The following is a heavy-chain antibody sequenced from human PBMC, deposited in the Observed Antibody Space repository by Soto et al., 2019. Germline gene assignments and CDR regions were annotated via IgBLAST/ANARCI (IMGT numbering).Heavy chain of an antibody. J-gene: IGHJ5*02. Sequence: EVQLVESGGGLVQPGGSLRLSCAASGFTFSSYSMNWVRQAPGKGLEWVSYISSSSSTIYYADSVKGRFTISSDNAKNSLYLQMNSLRAEDTAVYYCLPTRPVLTTVTNWFDPWGQGTLVTVSS. CDR2: ISSSSSTI. V-gene: IGHV3-48*01. D-gene: IGHD4-17*01. CDR3: LPTRPVLTTVTNWFDP. CDR1: GFTFSSYS.